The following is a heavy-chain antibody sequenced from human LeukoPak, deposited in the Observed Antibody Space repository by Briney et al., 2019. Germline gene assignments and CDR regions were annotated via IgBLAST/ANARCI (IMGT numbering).Heavy chain of an antibody. V-gene: IGHV1-46*01. J-gene: IGHJ4*02. CDR2: INPSGGST. D-gene: IGHD5-18*01. CDR3: ARVGYSYGTDDY. Sequence: ASVKVSCKASGYTFTSYYMHWVRQAPGQGLEWMGIINPSGGSTSYAQKFQGRVTMTTDTSTSTAYMELRSLRSDDTAVYYCARVGYSYGTDDYWGQGTLVTVSS. CDR1: GYTFTSYY.